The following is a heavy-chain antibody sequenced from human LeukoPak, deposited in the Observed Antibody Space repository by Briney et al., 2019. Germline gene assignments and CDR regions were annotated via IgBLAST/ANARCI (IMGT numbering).Heavy chain of an antibody. CDR1: GFTFSSYW. V-gene: IGHV3-7*03. Sequence: GGSLRLSCAASGFTFSSYWMSWVRQAPGKGLEWVANIKQDGSEKYYVDSVKGRFTTSRDNAKNSLYLQMSNLRAEDTAVYFCARGGGLDFWGQGATVTVSS. CDR2: IKQDGSEK. D-gene: IGHD3-16*01. CDR3: ARGGGLDF. J-gene: IGHJ6*02.